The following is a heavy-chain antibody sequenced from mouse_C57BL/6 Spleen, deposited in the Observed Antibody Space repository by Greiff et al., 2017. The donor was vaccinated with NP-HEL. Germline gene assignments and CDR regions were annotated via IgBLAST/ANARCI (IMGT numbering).Heavy chain of an antibody. CDR2: INPNNGGT. CDR3: ASQDSSGYKFDYAMDY. J-gene: IGHJ4*01. Sequence: EVQLQQSGPELVKPGASVKISCKASGYTFTDYYMNWVKQSHGKSLEWIGDINPNNGGTSYNQKFKGKATLTVDKSSSTAYMELRSLTSEDSAVYYCASQDSSGYKFDYAMDYWGQGTSVTVSS. D-gene: IGHD3-2*02. CDR1: GYTFTDYY. V-gene: IGHV1-26*01.